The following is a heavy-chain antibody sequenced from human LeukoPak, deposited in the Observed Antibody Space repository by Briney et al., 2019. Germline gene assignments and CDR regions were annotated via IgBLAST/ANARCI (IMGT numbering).Heavy chain of an antibody. J-gene: IGHJ4*02. CDR2: INHSGST. Sequence: SEPLSLTCAVYGGSFSGYDWSWVRQPPGKGLEWIGEINHSGSTNYNPSLKSRVTISVDTSKNQFSLKLSSVTAADTAVYYCASRRRIAAAGIDYWGQGTLVTVSS. CDR3: ASRRRIAAAGIDY. D-gene: IGHD6-13*01. CDR1: GGSFSGYD. V-gene: IGHV4-34*01.